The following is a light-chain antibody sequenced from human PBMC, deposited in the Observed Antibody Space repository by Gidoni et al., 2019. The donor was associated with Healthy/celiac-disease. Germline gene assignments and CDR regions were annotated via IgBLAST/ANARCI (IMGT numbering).Light chain of an antibody. CDR1: QSMSSH. CDR2: AAS. CDR3: QQSYSTLRIT. V-gene: IGKV1-39*01. Sequence: DIQMTQSPSSLSASVGDRVTITCRSSQSMSSHLNWYQQKPGKAPKLLIYAASSLQSGVPSRFSGSGSGTDFTLTISSLQPEDFATYYCQQSYSTLRITFGQGTRLEIK. J-gene: IGKJ5*01.